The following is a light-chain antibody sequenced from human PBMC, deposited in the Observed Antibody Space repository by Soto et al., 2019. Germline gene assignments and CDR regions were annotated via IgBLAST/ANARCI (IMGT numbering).Light chain of an antibody. CDR3: QAYDNSLGVSVL. Sequence: QSVLTQPPSVSGAPGQTVTISCSGSSSNIGAGYDVHWYQQLPGKVPKLVIYDTFNRPSGVPDRFSGSKSGTSASLANTGLQAEDEADYYCQAYDNSLGVSVLFGGGTKLTVL. J-gene: IGLJ3*02. CDR1: SSNIGAGYD. V-gene: IGLV1-40*01. CDR2: DTF.